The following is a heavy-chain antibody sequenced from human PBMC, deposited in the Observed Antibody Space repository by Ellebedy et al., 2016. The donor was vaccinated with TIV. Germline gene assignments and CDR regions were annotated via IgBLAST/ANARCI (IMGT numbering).Heavy chain of an antibody. CDR3: ARAGKPLDY. CDR1: GFSFSNFW. J-gene: IGHJ4*02. Sequence: GESLKISCAACGFSFSNFWMSWVRQAPGKGLEWVAHIKTDGSERYYVDSVKGRFTTSRDNAKNSLYLQMNSLRAEDTAVYYCARAGKPLDYWGPGTLVTVSS. V-gene: IGHV3-7*01. CDR2: IKTDGSER.